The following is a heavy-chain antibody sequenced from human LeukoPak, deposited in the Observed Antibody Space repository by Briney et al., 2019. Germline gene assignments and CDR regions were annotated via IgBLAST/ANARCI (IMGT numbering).Heavy chain of an antibody. CDR1: GFTFSLSW. Sequence: GGSLRLSCAASGFTFSLSWMHWVRQAPGKGLEWVSSINYDARSRTYADSVKGRLTISRDNAENTLFPQMNSLRVEDSAIYSCVRGAGPGTPFDWGQGILVTVSS. J-gene: IGHJ1*01. CDR2: INYDARSR. CDR3: VRGAGPGTPFD. D-gene: IGHD1-1*01. V-gene: IGHV3-74*01.